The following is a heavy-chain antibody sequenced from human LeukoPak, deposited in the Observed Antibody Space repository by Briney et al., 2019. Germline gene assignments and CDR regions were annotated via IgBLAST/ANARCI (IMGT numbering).Heavy chain of an antibody. CDR1: GFTFSSYW. V-gene: IGHV3-7*01. D-gene: IGHD1-26*01. CDR3: AREGGSPLYFDY. CDR2: IKQDGSEE. Sequence: GGSLRLSCAASGFTFSSYWMSWVRQAPGEGLEWVANIKQDGSEEYYVDSVKGRFTISRDNAKNSLYLQMNSLRAEDTAVYYCAREGGSPLYFDYWGQGTLVTVSS. J-gene: IGHJ4*02.